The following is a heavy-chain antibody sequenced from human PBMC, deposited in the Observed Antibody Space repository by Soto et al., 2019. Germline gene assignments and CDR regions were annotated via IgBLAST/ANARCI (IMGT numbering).Heavy chain of an antibody. CDR3: ARDTRYGDYPNH. V-gene: IGHV1-3*01. Sequence: ASVKVSCKASGYTFTSYAMHWVRQAPGQRLEWMGWINAGNGNTKYSQKFQGRATITRDTSASTAYMELSSLRSEDTAVYYCARDTRYGDYPNHWGQGTLVTVSS. J-gene: IGHJ4*02. CDR1: GYTFTSYA. D-gene: IGHD4-17*01. CDR2: INAGNGNT.